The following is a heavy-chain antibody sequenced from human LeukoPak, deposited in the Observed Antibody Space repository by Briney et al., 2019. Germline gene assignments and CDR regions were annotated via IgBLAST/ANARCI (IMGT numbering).Heavy chain of an antibody. CDR3: ARGVAATDY. CDR1: GGSISSYY. CDR2: IYYSGST. Sequence: PSETLSLTCTVSGGSISSYYWSWIRQPPGKGLEWIGYIYYSGSTNYNPSLKSRVTLSVDTSKNQFSLKLSSVTAADTAVYYCARGVAATDYWGQGTLVTVSS. J-gene: IGHJ4*02. D-gene: IGHD6-19*01. V-gene: IGHV4-59*01.